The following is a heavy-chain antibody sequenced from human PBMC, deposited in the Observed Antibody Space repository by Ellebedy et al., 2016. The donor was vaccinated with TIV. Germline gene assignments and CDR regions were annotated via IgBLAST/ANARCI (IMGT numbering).Heavy chain of an antibody. V-gene: IGHV1-69*13. CDR3: AGDRAPTGRNWYFDL. D-gene: IGHD1-1*01. CDR2: TIPMFGTA. J-gene: IGHJ2*01. Sequence: AASVKVSCKASGGTFSTYAISWVRQAPGQGLEWLGGTIPMFGTANFAQRFQGRVTITADESRSTAYMELSSLRSEDTAVYYCAGDRAPTGRNWYFDLWGRGTLVTVSS. CDR1: GGTFSTYA.